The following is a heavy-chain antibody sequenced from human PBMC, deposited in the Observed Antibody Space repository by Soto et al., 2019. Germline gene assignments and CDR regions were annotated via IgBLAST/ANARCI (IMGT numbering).Heavy chain of an antibody. J-gene: IGHJ5*02. Sequence: QVQLVQSGAEVKKPGSSVKVSCKTSGGIFTNYAITWVRQAPGQGLEWMGGIFPIFGTPNYAQKFQGRVTTSADERTRPAWMELGSLRSADTAVYECERESCGRSGFNTWFGPWGQGPW. CDR2: IFPIFGTP. V-gene: IGHV1-69*01. D-gene: IGHD3-3*01. CDR3: ERESCGRSGFNTWFGP. CDR1: GGIFTNYA.